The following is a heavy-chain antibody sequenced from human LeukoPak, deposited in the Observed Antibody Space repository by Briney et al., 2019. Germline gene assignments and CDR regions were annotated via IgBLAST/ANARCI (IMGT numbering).Heavy chain of an antibody. CDR2: IYTSGST. J-gene: IGHJ4*02. CDR1: GLSISSGRYD. CDR3: ASYAGGY. D-gene: IGHD3-16*01. V-gene: IGHV4-61*02. Sequence: SETLSLTCTVSGLSISSGRYDWGWIGPPAGKGLEWIGRIYTSGSTNYNPSLKSRVTISVDTSKNQFSLKLSSVTAADTAVYYCASYAGGYWGEGTLVTVSS.